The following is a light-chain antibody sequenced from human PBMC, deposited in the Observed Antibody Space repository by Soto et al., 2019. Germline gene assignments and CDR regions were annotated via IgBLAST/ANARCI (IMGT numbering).Light chain of an antibody. J-gene: IGKJ2*01. Sequence: DIQMTQSPSTLAASVGDRVTFTCRASQSIDTWLAWYQQKPGKAPKLLIYKASNLEGGVPSRFSGSGSGTEFTLTISILQPDDSATYYCQDYSSYSYTFGQGTRLEIK. V-gene: IGKV1-5*03. CDR1: QSIDTW. CDR2: KAS. CDR3: QDYSSYSYT.